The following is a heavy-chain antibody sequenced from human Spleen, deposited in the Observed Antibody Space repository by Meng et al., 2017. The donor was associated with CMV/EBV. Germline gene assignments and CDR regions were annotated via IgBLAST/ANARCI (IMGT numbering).Heavy chain of an antibody. CDR3: AKDNYYGSGRTYYNWARGGYGMDV. CDR1: GITVSSSY. CDR2: ISGSGDST. D-gene: IGHD3-10*01. V-gene: IGHV3-23*01. J-gene: IGHJ6*02. Sequence: GGSLRLSCAASGITVSSSYMNWVRQAPGKGLEWVSAISGSGDSTYYADSVKGRITISRDNSMKTLYLQMNSLRAEDTALYYCAKDNYYGSGRTYYNWARGGYGMDVWGQGTTVTVSS.